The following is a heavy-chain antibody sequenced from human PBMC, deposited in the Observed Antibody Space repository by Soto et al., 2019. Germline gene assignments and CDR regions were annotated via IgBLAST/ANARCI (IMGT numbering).Heavy chain of an antibody. V-gene: IGHV3-23*01. D-gene: IGHD6-13*01. J-gene: IGHJ4*02. Sequence: LRLSCAASGITFIADAMSLVRQAPGKGLEWVSAISGSGATTYYADSVKGRFTISRDKSKNTLYLQMNSLRAEDTALYYCAKSFSSNWYDYFDYWGQGSLVTVSS. CDR2: ISGSGATT. CDR1: GITFIADA. CDR3: AKSFSSNWYDYFDY.